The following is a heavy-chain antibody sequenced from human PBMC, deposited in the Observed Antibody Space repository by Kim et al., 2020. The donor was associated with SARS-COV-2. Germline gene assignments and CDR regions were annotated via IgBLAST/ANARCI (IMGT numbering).Heavy chain of an antibody. Sequence: SVKVSCKASGGTFSSYASSWVRQAPGQGLEWMGGIIPIFGTANYARKVQGRVTITADESTSTAYMELSSLRSEDTAVYYCARRQYSSSSWYYFDYWGQGTLVTVSS. CDR2: IIPIFGTA. CDR1: GGTFSSYA. D-gene: IGHD6-13*01. V-gene: IGHV1-69*13. J-gene: IGHJ4*02. CDR3: ARRQYSSSSWYYFDY.